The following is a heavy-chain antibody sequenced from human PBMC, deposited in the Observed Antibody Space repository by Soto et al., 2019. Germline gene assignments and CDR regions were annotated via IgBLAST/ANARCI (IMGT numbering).Heavy chain of an antibody. CDR3: ASRYCSSTSCYAAY. D-gene: IGHD2-2*01. V-gene: IGHV4-31*03. CDR1: GGSISSGGDY. J-gene: IGHJ4*02. Sequence: PSETLSLTCTVSGGSISSGGDYWSWIRQHPGKGLEWIGYIYYSGSTYYNPSLKSRVTISVDTSKNQFSLKLSSVTAADTAVYYCASRYCSSTSCYAAYWGQGTLVTVSS. CDR2: IYYSGST.